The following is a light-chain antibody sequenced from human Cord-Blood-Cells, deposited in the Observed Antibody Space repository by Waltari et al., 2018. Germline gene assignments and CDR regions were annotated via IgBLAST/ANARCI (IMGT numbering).Light chain of an antibody. V-gene: IGKV1-39*01. CDR1: QSISSY. CDR3: QQSYSTPFP. CDR2: AAS. Sequence: DIQMTQSPSSLSASVGDRVTITCRASQSISSYLNWYQQKPGKAPKLLIYAASSLQSGVPSRFSDSGSGTDFTLTISSLQPEDFATYYCQQSYSTPFPFGPGTKVDIK. J-gene: IGKJ3*01.